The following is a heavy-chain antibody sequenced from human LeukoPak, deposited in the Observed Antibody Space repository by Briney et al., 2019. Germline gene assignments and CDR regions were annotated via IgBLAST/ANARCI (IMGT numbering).Heavy chain of an antibody. D-gene: IGHD6-13*01. V-gene: IGHV4-59*01. Sequence: SETLSLTCTVSGGSISSYYWSWIRQPPGKGLEWIGYIYYSGSTNYNPSLKSRVTISVDTSKHQFSLKLSSVTAEDTAVYYCARPLLVLGADSIPTEAYWGQGPVV. CDR1: GGSISSYY. J-gene: IGHJ4*01. CDR3: ARPLLVLGADSIPTEAY. CDR2: IYYSGST.